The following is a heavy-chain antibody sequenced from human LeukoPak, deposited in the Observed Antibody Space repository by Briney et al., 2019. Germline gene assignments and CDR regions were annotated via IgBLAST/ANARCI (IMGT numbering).Heavy chain of an antibody. V-gene: IGHV4-39*01. D-gene: IGHD3-3*01. J-gene: IGHJ4*02. CDR3: AITISRTQDY. CDR2: IYYSGST. Sequence: SETLSLTCTVSGGSISSSSYYWGWIRQPPGKGLEWIGNIYYSGSTYYNPSLKSRVTISVDTSKNQFSLKLTSVTAADTAVYYRAITISRTQDYWGQGTLVTVSS. CDR1: GGSISSSSYY.